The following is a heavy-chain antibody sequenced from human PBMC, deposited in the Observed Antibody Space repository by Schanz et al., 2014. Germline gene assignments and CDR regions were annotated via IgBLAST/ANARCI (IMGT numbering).Heavy chain of an antibody. V-gene: IGHV1-18*04. CDR3: ARDRVYRFLKGENRFYFDY. CDR1: GYTFPSYG. CDR2: INVYNGDT. D-gene: IGHD3-3*01. Sequence: QVQLVQSGAEVKKPGSSVTVSCKASGYTFPSYGISWVRQAPGQGLEWMGWINVYNGDTKFAKTFQDRVTLTTDTSTSTAYMELRSLRSDDTAVYYCARDRVYRFLKGENRFYFDYWGQGTLVIVSS. J-gene: IGHJ4*02.